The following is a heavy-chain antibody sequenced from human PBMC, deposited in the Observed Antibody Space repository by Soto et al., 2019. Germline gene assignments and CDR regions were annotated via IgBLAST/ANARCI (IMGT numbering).Heavy chain of an antibody. CDR3: ASLFGP. J-gene: IGHJ5*02. CDR2: IYHTGTT. D-gene: IGHD3-16*01. V-gene: IGHV4-4*02. Sequence: QLQESGPGLVRPSGTLSLTCAVSGGSIINTNWWTWVRQPPGQGPEWMGEIYHTGTTSYIPSLKSRLTISVDKSRNQFSLILNSVTAADTAVYYCASLFGPWGQGTLVTVSS. CDR1: GGSIINTNW.